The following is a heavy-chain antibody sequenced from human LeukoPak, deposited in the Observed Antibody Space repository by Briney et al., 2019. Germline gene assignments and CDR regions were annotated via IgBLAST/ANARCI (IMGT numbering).Heavy chain of an antibody. CDR3: ARFGYVAAVDL. V-gene: IGHV3-7*01. CDR1: GFSFSAYW. D-gene: IGHD2-15*01. Sequence: GGSLRLSCAASGFSFSAYWMTWVRQAPGTGLEWVANINPAGTETYYVDPVKGRFTISRDNAKTLLYLQMNRLRAEDTAVYYCARFGYVAAVDLWGQGTLVTVSS. J-gene: IGHJ4*02. CDR2: INPAGTET.